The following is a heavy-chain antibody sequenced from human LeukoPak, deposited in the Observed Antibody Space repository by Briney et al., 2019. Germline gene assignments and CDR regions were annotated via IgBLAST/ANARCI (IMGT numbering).Heavy chain of an antibody. CDR3: ARDQASDYYDTSGYYYGFFDY. V-gene: IGHV3-23*01. J-gene: IGHJ4*02. CDR1: GFTFSSYG. D-gene: IGHD3-22*01. Sequence: GGSLRLSCGASGFTFSSYGMSWVRQAPGKGLEWVSGISGSGGRTYYADSVKGRFAISRDNSKNTLSLQMHSLRAEDTAVYYCARDQASDYYDTSGYYYGFFDYWGQGTLVTVSS. CDR2: ISGSGGRT.